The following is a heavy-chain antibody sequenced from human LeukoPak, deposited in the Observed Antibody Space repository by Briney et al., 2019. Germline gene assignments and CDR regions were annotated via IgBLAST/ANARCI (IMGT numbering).Heavy chain of an antibody. J-gene: IGHJ4*02. Sequence: PGGSLRLSCADSGFRFSRHWMDWVRQAPGKGLEWVANINEDGSVKNYVDSARGRFTISRDNAKNSLYLEVNSLRAEDTAVYYCMAESSSPWEGYWGQGTLVIVSS. D-gene: IGHD6-6*01. CDR1: GFRFSRHW. CDR2: INEDGSVK. CDR3: MAESSSPWEGY. V-gene: IGHV3-7*01.